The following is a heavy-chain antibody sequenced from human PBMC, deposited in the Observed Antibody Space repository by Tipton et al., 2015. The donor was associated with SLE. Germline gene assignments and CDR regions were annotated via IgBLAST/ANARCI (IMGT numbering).Heavy chain of an antibody. Sequence: PGLVKPSETLSLTCTVSGASIRSYCWSWIRQPPGKGLEWIGYVYYSGSTNYNPSLKSRVTISVDTSKNQFSLKLSSVTAADTAVYYCARDPNGGYGSFDYWGLGTLVTVSS. CDR3: ARDPNGGYGSFDY. D-gene: IGHD7-27*01. J-gene: IGHJ4*02. CDR2: VYYSGST. CDR1: GASIRSYC. V-gene: IGHV4-59*12.